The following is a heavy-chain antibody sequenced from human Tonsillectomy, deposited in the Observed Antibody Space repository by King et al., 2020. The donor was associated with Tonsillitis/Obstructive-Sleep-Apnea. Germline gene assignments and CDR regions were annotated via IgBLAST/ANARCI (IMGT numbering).Heavy chain of an antibody. V-gene: IGHV4-39*01. J-gene: IGHJ2*01. D-gene: IGHD1-26*01. CDR3: ATLVGAAPSWYFDL. CDR1: GGSISSSSYY. CDR2: IYYSGST. Sequence: QVQLQESGPGLVKPSETLSLTCTVSGGSISSSSYYWGWIRQPPGKGLEWIGSIYYSGSTYYNPSLKSRVTISVDTSKNQFSLKVTSVTAADTAVYYCATLVGAAPSWYFDLWGRGTLVTVSS.